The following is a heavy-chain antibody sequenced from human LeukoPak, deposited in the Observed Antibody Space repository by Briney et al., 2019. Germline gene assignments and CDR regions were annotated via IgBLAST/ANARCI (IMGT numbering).Heavy chain of an antibody. CDR3: ARGVGAPRGAYYYYMDV. J-gene: IGHJ6*03. V-gene: IGHV1-8*01. Sequence: ASVKVSCKASGYTFTSYDINWVRQATGQGLEWMGWMNPNSGNTGYAQKFQGRVTMTRNTSISTAYVELSSLRSEDTAVYYCARGVGAPRGAYYYYMDVWGKGTTVTISS. CDR2: MNPNSGNT. D-gene: IGHD1-26*01. CDR1: GYTFTSYD.